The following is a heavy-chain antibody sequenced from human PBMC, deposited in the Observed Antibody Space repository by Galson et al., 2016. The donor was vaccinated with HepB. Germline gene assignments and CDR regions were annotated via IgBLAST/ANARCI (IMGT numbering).Heavy chain of an antibody. CDR2: ISSSSNYI. J-gene: IGHJ1*01. D-gene: IGHD3-10*01. CDR3: AREGGARGAIKRFEH. V-gene: IGHV3-21*01. Sequence: SLRLSCAASGFTFSSYNMNWVRQAPGKGLEWVSSISSSSNYIYYVDSVKGRFTISRDNAKNSLYMQMNSLRDEDMAVYYCAREGGARGAIKRFEHWGQGILVTVFS. CDR1: GFTFSSYN.